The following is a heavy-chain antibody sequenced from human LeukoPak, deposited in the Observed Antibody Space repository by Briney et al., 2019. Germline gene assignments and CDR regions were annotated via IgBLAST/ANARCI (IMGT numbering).Heavy chain of an antibody. CDR1: GYTFTSYG. J-gene: IGHJ3*02. CDR3: ARVPILYYYDSSGYYGDAFDI. CDR2: ISAYNGNT. D-gene: IGHD3-22*01. Sequence: ASVKVSCKASGYTFTSYGISWVRQAPGQGLEWMGWISAYNGNTNYAQKLQGRVTMTTDTSTSTAYMELRCLRSDDTAVYYCARVPILYYYDSSGYYGDAFDIWGQGTMVTVSS. V-gene: IGHV1-18*01.